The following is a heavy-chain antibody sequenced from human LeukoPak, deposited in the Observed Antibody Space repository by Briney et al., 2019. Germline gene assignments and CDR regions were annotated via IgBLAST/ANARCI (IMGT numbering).Heavy chain of an antibody. CDR1: GGSIDSSS. CDR2: IYLGGSP. CDR3: ANWVGNWFDP. J-gene: IGHJ5*02. V-gene: IGHV4-4*07. Sequence: SETLSLTCTVFGGSIDSSSWSWIRQPVGRGLEWIGRIYLGGSPIYNPSLKSRVIMTVDTSTNQFLLWLRSVTAADTATYYCANWVGNWFDPWGQGTLVTVSS. D-gene: IGHD1-26*01.